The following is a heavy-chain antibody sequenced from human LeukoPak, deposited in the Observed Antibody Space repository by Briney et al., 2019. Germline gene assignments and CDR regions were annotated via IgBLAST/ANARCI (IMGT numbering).Heavy chain of an antibody. J-gene: IGHJ4*02. CDR3: TTRRQDGW. CDR2: IKSKSDGGTI. CDR1: GFTFSDAW. D-gene: IGHD2-15*01. V-gene: IGHV3-15*01. Sequence: PGGSLRLSCVGSGFTFSDAWMSWVRQVPGKGLEWVGRIKSKSDGGTIDYAAPVKGRFTISRDDSRNTLYLQMNSLKTEDTAVYYCTTRRQDGWWGQGTLVTVS.